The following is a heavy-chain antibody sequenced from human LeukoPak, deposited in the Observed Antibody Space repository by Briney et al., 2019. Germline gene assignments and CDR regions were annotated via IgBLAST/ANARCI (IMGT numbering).Heavy chain of an antibody. CDR2: IYYSGST. D-gene: IGHD5-18*01. V-gene: IGHV4-59*12. Sequence: KPSETLSLTCAVYGGSFSGYYWSWIRQPPGKGLEWIGYIYYSGSTYYNPSLKSRVTISVDTSKNQFSLKLSSVTAADTAVYYCARVDTAMSYYYMDVWGKGTTVTVSS. CDR1: GGSFSGYY. CDR3: ARVDTAMSYYYMDV. J-gene: IGHJ6*03.